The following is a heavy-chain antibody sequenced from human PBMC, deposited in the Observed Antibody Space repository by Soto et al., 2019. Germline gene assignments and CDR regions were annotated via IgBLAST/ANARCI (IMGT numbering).Heavy chain of an antibody. D-gene: IGHD5-18*01. CDR2: IYYSGST. J-gene: IGHJ5*02. Sequence: SETLSLTCTVSGGSISSSSYYWGWIRQPPGKGLEWIGSIYYSGSTYYNPSLKSRVTISVDTSKNQFSLKLSSVTAADTAVYYCASSWIQLWYNWFDPWGQGTLVTAPQ. V-gene: IGHV4-39*01. CDR3: ASSWIQLWYNWFDP. CDR1: GGSISSSSYY.